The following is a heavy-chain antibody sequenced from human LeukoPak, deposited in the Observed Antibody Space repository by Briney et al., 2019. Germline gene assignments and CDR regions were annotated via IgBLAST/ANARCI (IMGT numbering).Heavy chain of an antibody. CDR3: AREGQVFWSGYYPDYYYMDV. CDR1: GGSISSGSYY. V-gene: IGHV4-61*02. D-gene: IGHD3-3*01. J-gene: IGHJ6*03. Sequence: SETLSLTCTVSGGSISSGSYYWSWIRQPAGKGLEWIGRIYTSGSTNYNPSLKSRVTISVDTSKNQFSLKLSSVTAADTAVYYCAREGQVFWSGYYPDYYYMDVWGKGTTVTVSS. CDR2: IYTSGST.